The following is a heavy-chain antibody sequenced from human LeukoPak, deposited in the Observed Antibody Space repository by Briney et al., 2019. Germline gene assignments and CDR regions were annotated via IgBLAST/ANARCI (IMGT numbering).Heavy chain of an antibody. D-gene: IGHD6-13*01. V-gene: IGHV4-59*08. CDR1: GGSISNYY. CDR3: ARQAYSSNLGWFDP. J-gene: IGHJ5*02. Sequence: PSETLSLTCTVSGGSISNYYWSWIRQPPGKGLEWIGYIHYSGSTNYNPSLKSRVTISVDTSKNQFSLKLSSVTAADTAVYYCARQAYSSNLGWFDPWGQGTLVTVSS. CDR2: IHYSGST.